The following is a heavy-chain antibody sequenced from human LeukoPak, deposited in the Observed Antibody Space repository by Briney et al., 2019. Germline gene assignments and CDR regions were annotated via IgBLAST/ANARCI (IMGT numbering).Heavy chain of an antibody. CDR3: VRGGYTTTWSPH. J-gene: IGHJ4*02. V-gene: IGHV3-74*03. CDR2: INSDGGMT. CDR1: GFTFSNYW. D-gene: IGHD2-2*02. Sequence: GSLRLSCAASGFTFSNYWMHWVRQAPGKGLVWVSRINSDGGMTKYAETVKGRFTISRDNANSMLYLQMNSLRVEDAGIYYCVRGGYTTTWSPHWGQGDLVTVSS.